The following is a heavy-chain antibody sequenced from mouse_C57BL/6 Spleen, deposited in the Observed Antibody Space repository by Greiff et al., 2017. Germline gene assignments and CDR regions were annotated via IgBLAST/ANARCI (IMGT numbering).Heavy chain of an antibody. CDR1: GFTFSDYG. J-gene: IGHJ2*01. D-gene: IGHD2-3*01. Sequence: EVHLVESGGGLVKPGGSLKLSCAASGFTFSDYGMHWVRQAPEKGLEWVAYISSGSSTIYYADTVKGRFTISRDNATNTLFLQMTRLRSEDTAMYYCVRKVYDGYYDYWGQGTTLTVSS. CDR2: ISSGSSTI. V-gene: IGHV5-17*01. CDR3: VRKVYDGYYDY.